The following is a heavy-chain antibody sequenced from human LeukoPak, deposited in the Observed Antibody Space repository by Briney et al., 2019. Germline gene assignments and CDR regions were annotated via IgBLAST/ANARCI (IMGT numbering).Heavy chain of an antibody. CDR2: INHSGST. J-gene: IGHJ3*02. CDR3: ARAPARYGGKGAFDI. CDR1: GGSFSGYY. Sequence: SETLSLTCAVYGGSFSGYYWSWIRQPPGKGLEWIGEINHSGSTNYNPSLKSRVTISVDTSKNQFSLKLSSVTAADTAVYYCARAPARYGGKGAFDIWGQGTMVTVSS. D-gene: IGHD4-23*01. V-gene: IGHV4-34*01.